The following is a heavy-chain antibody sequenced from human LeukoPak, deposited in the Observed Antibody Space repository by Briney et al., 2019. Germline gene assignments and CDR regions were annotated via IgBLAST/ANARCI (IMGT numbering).Heavy chain of an antibody. CDR1: GGSFSGYY. CDR3: ARGGPDIVVVPAARLHYYYYGMDV. CDR2: IDHSGST. J-gene: IGHJ6*04. D-gene: IGHD2-2*01. Sequence: SETLSLTCAVYGGSFSGYYWSWIRQPPGKGLEWIGEIDHSGSTNYNPSLKSRVTISVDTSKNQFSLRLSSVTAADTAVYYCARGGPDIVVVPAARLHYYYYGMDVWGKGTTVTVSS. V-gene: IGHV4-34*01.